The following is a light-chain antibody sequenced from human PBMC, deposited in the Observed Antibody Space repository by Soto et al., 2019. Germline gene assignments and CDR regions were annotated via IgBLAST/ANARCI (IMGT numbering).Light chain of an antibody. V-gene: IGKV1-33*01. CDR1: HDISTY. CDR2: DAS. Sequence: DIQLTQSASLLSASVGYRFTITCRASHDISTYLAWYQQKPGKAPNLLIFDASNLAAGVPSRFSGSGSGTYFTFTIRSLQPEDVATYYCQQYDHLSLTFGGGTTGDIK. J-gene: IGKJ4*01. CDR3: QQYDHLSLT.